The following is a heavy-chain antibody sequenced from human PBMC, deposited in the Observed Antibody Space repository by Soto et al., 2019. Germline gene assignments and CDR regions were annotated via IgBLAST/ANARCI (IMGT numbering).Heavy chain of an antibody. CDR3: AGSVGGGFDY. V-gene: IGHV3-66*01. CDR1: GFTVSSNY. Sequence: EVQLVESGGGLVQPGGSLRLSGPASGFTVSSNYMSWVRQAPGKGLEWVSVVYIGGNTYYAESVEDRFTISRDNFQNMLYLQMNSLSAEGTAFYYCAGSVGGGFDYWGQGTLVTVSS. CDR2: VYIGGNT. J-gene: IGHJ4*02. D-gene: IGHD3-16*01.